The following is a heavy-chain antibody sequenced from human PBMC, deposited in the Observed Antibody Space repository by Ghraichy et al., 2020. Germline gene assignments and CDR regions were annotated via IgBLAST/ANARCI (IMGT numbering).Heavy chain of an antibody. D-gene: IGHD6-6*01. CDR3: ATVRGYSSSPGSDY. J-gene: IGHJ4*02. V-gene: IGHV1-24*01. CDR1: GYTLTELS. Sequence: ASVKVSCKVSGYTLTELSMHWVRQAPGKGLEWMGGFDPEDGETIYAQKFQGRVTMTEDTSTDTAYMELSSLRSEDTAVYYCATVRGYSSSPGSDYWGQGTLVTVSS. CDR2: FDPEDGET.